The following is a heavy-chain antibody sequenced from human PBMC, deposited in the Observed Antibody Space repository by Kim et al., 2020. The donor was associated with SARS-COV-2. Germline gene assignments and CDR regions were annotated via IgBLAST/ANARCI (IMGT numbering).Heavy chain of an antibody. Sequence: VKGRFTISRDNAKNSLYLQMNSLRAEDTAVYYCAREEHYGDYVGGYGVDVWGQGTTVTVSS. J-gene: IGHJ6*02. CDR3: AREEHYGDYVGGYGVDV. D-gene: IGHD4-17*01. V-gene: IGHV3-21*01.